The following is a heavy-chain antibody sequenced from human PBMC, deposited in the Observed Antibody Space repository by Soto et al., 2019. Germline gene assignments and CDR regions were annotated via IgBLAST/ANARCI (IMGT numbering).Heavy chain of an antibody. J-gene: IGHJ3*02. D-gene: IGHD6-6*01. V-gene: IGHV4-61*08. CDR3: ARDSIAAAFDI. CDR1: GGSISSGGYS. Sequence: ETLSLTCAVSGGSISSGGYSWSWIRQPPGKGLEWIGYIYYSGSTNYNPSLKSRVTISVDTSKNQFSLKLSSVTAADTAVYHCARDSIAAAFDIWGQGTMVTVSS. CDR2: IYYSGST.